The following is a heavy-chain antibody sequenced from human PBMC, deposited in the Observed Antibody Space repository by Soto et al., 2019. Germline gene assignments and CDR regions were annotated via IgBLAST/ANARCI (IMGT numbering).Heavy chain of an antibody. V-gene: IGHV3-30*04. Sequence: GSLRLSGAASVITGTMNWVCQAPGRGLEWVAVIPYDGTNTGYADSVKCRFTVSRDNSKNTLYLQMNRLTTDDTAVYYCARDQEIFPGRGGMDVWGPGTTVTVSS. CDR3: ARDQEIFPGRGGMDV. CDR1: VITGT. J-gene: IGHJ6*02. CDR2: IPYDGTNT. D-gene: IGHD3-3*01.